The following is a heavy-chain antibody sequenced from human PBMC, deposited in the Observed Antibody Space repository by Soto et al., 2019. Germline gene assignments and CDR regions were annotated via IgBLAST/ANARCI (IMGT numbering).Heavy chain of an antibody. CDR1: GFTFSSYA. V-gene: IGHV3-30-3*01. D-gene: IGHD5-18*01. Sequence: GGSLRLSCAASGFTFSSYAMHWVRQAPGKGLEWVAVISYDGSNKYYADSVKGRFTISRDNSKNTLYLQMNSLRAEDTAVYYCARGRRGYSYGPFDYWGQGTLVTVSS. CDR2: ISYDGSNK. CDR3: ARGRRGYSYGPFDY. J-gene: IGHJ4*02.